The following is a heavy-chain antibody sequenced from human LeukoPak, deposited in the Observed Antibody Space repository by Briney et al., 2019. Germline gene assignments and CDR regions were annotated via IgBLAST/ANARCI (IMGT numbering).Heavy chain of an antibody. D-gene: IGHD3-22*01. CDR1: GGSFSGYY. V-gene: IGHV4-34*01. J-gene: IGHJ4*02. Sequence: SETLSLTCAVYGGSFSGYYWSWIRQPPGKGLEWIGEINHSGSTNYNPSLKSRVTISVDTSKNQFSLKLSSVTAADTAVYYCAVYDSSGYYYFVDYWGQGTLVTVSS. CDR3: AVYDSSGYYYFVDY. CDR2: INHSGST.